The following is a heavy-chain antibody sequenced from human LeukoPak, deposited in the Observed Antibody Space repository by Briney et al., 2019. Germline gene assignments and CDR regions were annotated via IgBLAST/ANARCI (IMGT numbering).Heavy chain of an antibody. V-gene: IGHV1-2*02. CDR1: GYTFTGYY. D-gene: IGHD3-10*01. Sequence: VASVKVSCKASGYTFTGYYMHWVRQAPGQGLEWMGWINPNSGGTNYAQKLQGRVTMTTDTSTSTAYMELRSLRSDDTAVYYCARDPHKYYYGSGSYSGTHAFDYWGQGTLVTVSS. J-gene: IGHJ4*02. CDR2: INPNSGGT. CDR3: ARDPHKYYYGSGSYSGTHAFDY.